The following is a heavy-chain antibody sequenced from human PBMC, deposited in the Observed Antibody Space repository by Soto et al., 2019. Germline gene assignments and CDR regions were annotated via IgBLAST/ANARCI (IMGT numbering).Heavy chain of an antibody. D-gene: IGHD3-3*01. J-gene: IGHJ4*02. Sequence: PSETLSLTCTVSGASLTTYYWSWIRQPPEKGLEWIGYVYYSGSTNYHPSLKSRVTITIDRPNNQFSLRLSSLTAADTAVYYCARGGPTIFGVVFDYWGQGTPVTVSS. CDR2: VYYSGST. CDR3: ARGGPTIFGVVFDY. CDR1: GASLTTYY. V-gene: IGHV4-59*01.